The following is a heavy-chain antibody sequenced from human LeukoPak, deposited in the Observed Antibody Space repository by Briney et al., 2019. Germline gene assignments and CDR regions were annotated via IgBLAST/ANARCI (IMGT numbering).Heavy chain of an antibody. CDR3: ARGRTTVTFDY. D-gene: IGHD4-17*01. CDR2: INHSGST. J-gene: IGHJ4*02. Sequence: SETLSLTCTVSGGSISSSSYYWGWIRQPPGKGLEWIGEINHSGSTNYNPSLKSRVTISVDTSKNQFSLKLSSVTAADTAVYYCARGRTTVTFDYWGQGTLVTVSS. V-gene: IGHV4-39*07. CDR1: GGSISSSSYY.